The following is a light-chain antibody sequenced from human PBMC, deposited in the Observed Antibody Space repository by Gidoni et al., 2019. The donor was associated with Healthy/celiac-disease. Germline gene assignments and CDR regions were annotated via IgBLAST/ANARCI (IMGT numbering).Light chain of an antibody. CDR1: NLGDKY. CDR2: QDT. Sequence: SYDLTQPPSVSVSPGQTASISCSGDNLGDKYVCWYQQKPGQSPVLLIYQDTKRPSGIPERFSGSNSGNTATLTISGTQAMDEADYYCQAWDSSTAVFGGGTKLTVL. CDR3: QAWDSSTAV. J-gene: IGLJ2*01. V-gene: IGLV3-1*01.